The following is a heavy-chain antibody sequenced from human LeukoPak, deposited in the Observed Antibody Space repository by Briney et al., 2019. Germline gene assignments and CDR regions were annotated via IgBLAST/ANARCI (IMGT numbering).Heavy chain of an antibody. CDR1: GLTFSSYW. V-gene: IGHV3-74*01. CDR3: ATGIAPESSVAIDY. J-gene: IGHJ4*02. D-gene: IGHD3-10*01. CDR2: INSGGDIA. Sequence: GGSLGLSCVASGLTFSSYWMYWVRQAPGKGLVCVSRINSGGDIAYYADSVKGRFTISRYNAKNTLFLQMNSLTAEDTAVYYCATGIAPESSVAIDYWGQGTLVTVSS.